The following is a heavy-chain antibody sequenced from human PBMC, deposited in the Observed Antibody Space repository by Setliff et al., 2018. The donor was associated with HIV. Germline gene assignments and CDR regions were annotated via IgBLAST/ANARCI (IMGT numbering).Heavy chain of an antibody. Sequence: SETLSLTCAVSGGSISNNNWWSWVRQPPGKGLEWIAEIYHRGSTNYNPSLKSRVTISVDKSKNQFSLKVTSVTAADTAVYYCVRVYCSSTTCYDDYYYMDVWGKGSTVTVSS. J-gene: IGHJ6*03. CDR2: IYHRGST. D-gene: IGHD2-2*01. V-gene: IGHV4-4*02. CDR3: VRVYCSSTTCYDDYYYMDV. CDR1: GGSISNNNW.